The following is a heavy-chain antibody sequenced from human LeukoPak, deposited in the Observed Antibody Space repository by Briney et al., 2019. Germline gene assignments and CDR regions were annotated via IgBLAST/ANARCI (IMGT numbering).Heavy chain of an antibody. CDR2: ISSSSSYI. D-gene: IGHD6-13*01. CDR3: AGGYSSSWYTFDP. J-gene: IGHJ5*02. CDR1: GLTFSSYN. V-gene: IGHV3-21*01. Sequence: RGSLRLSCAASGLTFSSYNMNWVRQAPGKGLEWVSSISSSSSYIYYADSMKGRFTISRDHAKSLVYLQMNSLRAEDTAVYYCAGGYSSSWYTFDPWGQGTLVTVSS.